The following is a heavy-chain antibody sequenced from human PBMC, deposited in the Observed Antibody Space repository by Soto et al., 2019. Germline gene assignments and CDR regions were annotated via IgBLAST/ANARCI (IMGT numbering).Heavy chain of an antibody. CDR1: GFSFDDYA. J-gene: IGHJ4*02. V-gene: IGHV3-23*01. Sequence: PGGSPRLSCAASGFSFDDYAMTWVRQAAGKGLEWVSAISGSGDNTYYADSVKGRFTISRDNSKNTLYLQLNSLRAEDTALYYCAKGYYSGYDLAYFDYWGQGTLVTVSS. CDR3: AKGYYSGYDLAYFDY. CDR2: ISGSGDNT. D-gene: IGHD5-12*01.